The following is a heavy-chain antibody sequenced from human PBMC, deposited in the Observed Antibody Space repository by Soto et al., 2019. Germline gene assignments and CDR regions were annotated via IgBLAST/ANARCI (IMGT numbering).Heavy chain of an antibody. CDR3: AKERRYSFDAFDI. CDR2: ISYDGSEK. V-gene: IGHV3-30*18. D-gene: IGHD5-12*01. J-gene: IGHJ3*02. CDR1: GFTFNFFG. Sequence: QEQLVESGGGVVQAERSLRLSCAASGFTFNFFGMHWVRQAPGKGLEWVAVISYDGSEKYYADSVKGRFTMSRDNSKNMVYLEMSSLRPEDTSVYYCAKERRYSFDAFDIWGHGTMVTVSS.